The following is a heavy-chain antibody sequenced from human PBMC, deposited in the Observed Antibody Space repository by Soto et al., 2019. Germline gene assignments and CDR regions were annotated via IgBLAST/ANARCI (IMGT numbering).Heavy chain of an antibody. V-gene: IGHV3-74*01. CDR3: ATLNSFGSDY. CDR2: ITSDGTTT. Sequence: EVQLVESGGGLVQTGGSLRLSCAASGFTFSRFWMHWVRQAPGKGLVWVSRITSDGTTTTYADSVKGRFTISRDNAKNTTYLQMNSLRAEDTAVYYCATLNSFGSDYWGQGTLVTVST. D-gene: IGHD5-18*01. CDR1: GFTFSRFW. J-gene: IGHJ4*02.